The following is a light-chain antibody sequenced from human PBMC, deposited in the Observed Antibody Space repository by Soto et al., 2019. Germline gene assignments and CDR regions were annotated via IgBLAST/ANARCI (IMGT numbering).Light chain of an antibody. Sequence: EIVMTQSPATLTVSPGERATLSCRASQSAGTNLAWYQQKPGQAPRLLIFGASGRATGIPDRFSGSGSGTDFTLTISRLETEDFAVYYCQQYGRSVPITFGQGTRLEIK. CDR1: QSAGTN. CDR2: GAS. J-gene: IGKJ5*01. CDR3: QQYGRSVPIT. V-gene: IGKV3-20*01.